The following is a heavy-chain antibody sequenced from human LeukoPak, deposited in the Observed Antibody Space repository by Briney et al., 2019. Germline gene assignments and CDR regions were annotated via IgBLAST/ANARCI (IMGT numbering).Heavy chain of an antibody. CDR3: ARGRRHCSSTSCYTAPYYFDY. J-gene: IGHJ4*02. CDR1: GGSFSGYY. D-gene: IGHD2-2*02. Sequence: SETLSLTCAVYGGSFSGYYWSWIRQPPGKGLEWIGEINHSGSTNYNPSLKSRVTISVDTSKNQFSLKLSSVTAADTAVYYCARGRRHCSSTSCYTAPYYFDYWGQGTLVTVSS. CDR2: INHSGST. V-gene: IGHV4-34*01.